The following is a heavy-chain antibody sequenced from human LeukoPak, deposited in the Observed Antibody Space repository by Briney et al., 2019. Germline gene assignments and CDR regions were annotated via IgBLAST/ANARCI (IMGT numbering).Heavy chain of an antibody. CDR2: ISSSGSTI. J-gene: IGHJ4*02. CDR1: GFTFSSYE. D-gene: IGHD1-26*01. V-gene: IGHV3-48*03. Sequence: GGSLRLSCAASGFTFSSYEMNWVRQAPGKGLEWVSYISSSGSTIYYADSVKGRFTISRDNSKNTLYLQMNSLRAEDTAVYYCAKVGSIVGATTPDYWGQGTLVTVSS. CDR3: AKVGSIVGATTPDY.